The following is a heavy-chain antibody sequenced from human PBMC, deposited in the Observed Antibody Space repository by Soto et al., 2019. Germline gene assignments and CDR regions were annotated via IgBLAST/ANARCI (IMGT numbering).Heavy chain of an antibody. D-gene: IGHD3-22*01. CDR2: ISAYNGNT. Sequence: QVQLVQSGAEVKKPGASVKVSRKASGYTFTSYGISWVRQAPGQGLEWMGWISAYNGNTNYAQKLQGRVTMTTDTSTSTAYMELRSLRSDDTAVYYCARVLTPSATEYYYDSSGYSFDYWGQGTLVTVSS. J-gene: IGHJ4*02. CDR1: GYTFTSYG. V-gene: IGHV1-18*01. CDR3: ARVLTPSATEYYYDSSGYSFDY.